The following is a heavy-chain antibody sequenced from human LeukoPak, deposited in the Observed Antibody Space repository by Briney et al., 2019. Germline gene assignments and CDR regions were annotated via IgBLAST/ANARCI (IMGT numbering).Heavy chain of an antibody. CDR3: ARGGFNHDHHSRVGHAFDI. J-gene: IGHJ3*02. V-gene: IGHV1-18*01. Sequence: GASVKVSCKASGYTFTSYGISWVRQAPGQGLEWMGWISAYNGNTNYAQKLQGRVTMTTDTSTSTAYMELRSLRSDDTAVYYCARGGFNHDHHSRVGHAFDIWGQGTMVTVSS. CDR2: ISAYNGNT. CDR1: GYTFTSYG. D-gene: IGHD1-14*01.